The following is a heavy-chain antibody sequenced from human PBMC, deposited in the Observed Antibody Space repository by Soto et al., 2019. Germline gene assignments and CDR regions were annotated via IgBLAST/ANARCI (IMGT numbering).Heavy chain of an antibody. D-gene: IGHD2-15*01. CDR2: INPNSGGT. CDR3: ARGDKSSGPNYYYYYYMDV. CDR1: GYTFTGYY. V-gene: IGHV1-2*04. Sequence: ASVKVSCKASGYTFTGYYMHWVRQAPGQGLEWMGWINPNSGGTNYAQKFQGWVTMTRDTSISTAYMELSRLRSDDTAVYYCARGDKSSGPNYYYYYYMDVWGKGTTVTVSS. J-gene: IGHJ6*03.